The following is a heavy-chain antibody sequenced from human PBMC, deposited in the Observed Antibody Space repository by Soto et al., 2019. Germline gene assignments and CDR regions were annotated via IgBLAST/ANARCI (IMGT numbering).Heavy chain of an antibody. CDR3: AIYHLELFRFDY. J-gene: IGHJ4*02. Sequence: ASVKVSCKASGFSFTRHGISWVRQAPGQGLEWMGLISLYNGNTNYAQQFQGRVTMTTDTYTSTAYMELRSLRADDPAMYFCAIYHLELFRFDYWGQGTLVTVSS. CDR2: ISLYNGNT. CDR1: GFSFTRHG. D-gene: IGHD2-2*01. V-gene: IGHV1-18*04.